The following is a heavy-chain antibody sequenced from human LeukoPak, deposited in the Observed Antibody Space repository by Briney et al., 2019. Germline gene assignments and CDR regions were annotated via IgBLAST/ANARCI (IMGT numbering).Heavy chain of an antibody. CDR1: GYTFPNHD. D-gene: IGHD5-12*01. V-gene: IGHV1-8*01. CDR2: MNPNSGNT. Sequence: GASVTVSFKSSGYTFPNHDINWVRQATGQGLEWMGWMNPNSGNTGYAQKFQGRVTMTRDTSISTAYMELSSLTSEDTAMYYCARMDRGYDNIRINWFDPWGQGTLVTVSS. CDR3: ARMDRGYDNIRINWFDP. J-gene: IGHJ5*02.